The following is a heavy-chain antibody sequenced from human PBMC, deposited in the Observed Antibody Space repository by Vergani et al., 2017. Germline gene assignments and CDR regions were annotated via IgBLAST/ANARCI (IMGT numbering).Heavy chain of an antibody. CDR2: IIPILGIA. Sequence: QVQLVQSGAEVKKPGSSVKVSCKASGGTFSSYAISWVRQAPGQGLEWMGRIIPILGIANYAQKFQGRVTITADKSTSTAYMELSSLRSEDTAVYYCASRLDGGNSDCFDYWGQGTLVTVSS. J-gene: IGHJ4*02. V-gene: IGHV1-69*04. D-gene: IGHD4-23*01. CDR3: ASRLDGGNSDCFDY. CDR1: GGTFSSYA.